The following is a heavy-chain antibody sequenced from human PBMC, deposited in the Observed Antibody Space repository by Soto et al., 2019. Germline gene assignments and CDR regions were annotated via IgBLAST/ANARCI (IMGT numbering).Heavy chain of an antibody. CDR3: ANGRATYGLLTHDY. J-gene: IGHJ4*02. CDR1: GFSLRNYA. V-gene: IGHV3-23*01. CDR2: LTGSSSNI. D-gene: IGHD3-10*01. Sequence: EVQLLESGGGLVQPGGSLRLSCAASGFSLRNYAMSWVRQAPGKGLEWISTLTGSSSNIYYADSVKGRFAISRDNSRNTLYLLMNSLTAEDTAVYYCANGRATYGLLTHDYWGQGTLVTVSS.